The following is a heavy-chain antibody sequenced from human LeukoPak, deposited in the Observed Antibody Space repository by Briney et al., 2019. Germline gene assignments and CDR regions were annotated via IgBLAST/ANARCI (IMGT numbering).Heavy chain of an antibody. J-gene: IGHJ6*03. Sequence: PGGSLRLSCAASGFTFSSYSMNWVRQAPGKGLEWVSSISSSSSYIYYADSVKGRFTISRDNAKNSLYLQMNSLRAEDTAVYYCARDIVATTFNMDVWGKGTTVTVSS. V-gene: IGHV3-21*01. CDR2: ISSSSSYI. CDR3: ARDIVATTFNMDV. CDR1: GFTFSSYS. D-gene: IGHD5-12*01.